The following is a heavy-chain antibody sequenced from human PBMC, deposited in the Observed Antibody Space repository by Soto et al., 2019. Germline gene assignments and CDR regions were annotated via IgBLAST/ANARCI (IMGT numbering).Heavy chain of an antibody. V-gene: IGHV6-1*01. Sequence: PSQTLSLTCAISGDSVSSNRTAWNWIRQSPSRGLEWLGRTYYRSKWYNDYAVSVKSRITINPDTSKNQFSLQLNSVTPEDTAVYYCARAWGFSSGLYGSFSYWAQGTLVTVSS. CDR1: GDSVSSNRTA. CDR2: TYYRSKWYN. CDR3: ARAWGFSSGLYGSFSY. D-gene: IGHD6-19*01. J-gene: IGHJ4*02.